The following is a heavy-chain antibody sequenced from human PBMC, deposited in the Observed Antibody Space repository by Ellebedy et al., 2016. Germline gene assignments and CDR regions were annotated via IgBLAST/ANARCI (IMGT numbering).Heavy chain of an antibody. CDR1: GYTFISYG. Sequence: ASVKVSCKASGYTFISYGISWVRQAPGQGLEWMGWISAYNGNTNYVQKLQGRVTMTTDTSTSTAYMELRSLRSDDTAVYYCASCIAAAPLEVWYFDLWGRGTLVTVSS. J-gene: IGHJ2*01. D-gene: IGHD6-25*01. CDR2: ISAYNGNT. CDR3: ASCIAAAPLEVWYFDL. V-gene: IGHV1-18*01.